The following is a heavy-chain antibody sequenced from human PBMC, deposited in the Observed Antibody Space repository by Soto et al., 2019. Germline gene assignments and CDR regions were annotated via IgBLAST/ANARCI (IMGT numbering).Heavy chain of an antibody. CDR2: IIPIFGTA. CDR1: GGTFSSCA. V-gene: IGHV1-69*06. CDR3: ARHRXSPYCSSTSCYGYSFDP. D-gene: IGHD2-2*01. J-gene: IGHJ5*02. Sequence: SVKVSCKVSGGTFSSCAISWVRQAPGQGLEWMGGIIPIFGTANYAQKFQGRVTITADKSTSTAYMELSSLRSEDTAVYYCARHRXSPYCSSTSCYGYSFDPWGQGTLVTVSS.